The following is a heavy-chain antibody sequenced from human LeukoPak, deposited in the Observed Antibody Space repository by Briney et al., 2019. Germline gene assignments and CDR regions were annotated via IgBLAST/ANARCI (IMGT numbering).Heavy chain of an antibody. CDR2: IYYSGIT. CDR3: ARWGSNMAREKGDH. CDR1: GGSISSSSYY. Sequence: SETLSLTCTVSGGSISSSSYYWGWIRQPPGKGLEWIGYIYYSGITNYNPSLKTRVTILVDTSKNQFSLKLSSVTAADTAVYYCARWGSNMAREKGDHWGQGTLVTVSS. D-gene: IGHD3-10*01. J-gene: IGHJ4*02. V-gene: IGHV4-61*05.